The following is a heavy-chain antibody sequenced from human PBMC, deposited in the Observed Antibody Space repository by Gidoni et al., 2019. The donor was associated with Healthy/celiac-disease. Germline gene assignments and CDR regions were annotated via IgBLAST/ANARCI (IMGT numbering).Heavy chain of an antibody. CDR1: GGSISSGGYY. V-gene: IGHV4-31*03. CDR3: AREGGSYSCDY. D-gene: IGHD1-26*01. Sequence: QVQLQESGPGLVKPSQTLSLTCTVSGGSISSGGYYWRWIRQHPGKGLEWIGYIYYSGSTYYNPSLKSRVTISVDTSKNQFSLRLSSVTAADAAGYYCAREGGSYSCDYWGQGTLVTVSS. J-gene: IGHJ4*02. CDR2: IYYSGST.